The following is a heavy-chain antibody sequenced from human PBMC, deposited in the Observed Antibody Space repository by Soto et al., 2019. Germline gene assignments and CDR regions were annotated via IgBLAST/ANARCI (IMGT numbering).Heavy chain of an antibody. CDR1: GGSFSGYY. Sequence: QVQLQQWGAGLLKPSETLSLTCAVYGGSFSGYYWSWIRQPPGKGLEWIGEINHSGSTNYKASLKIQVTISPDTPKNHFALNLKPVSAADTAVYYCARRDFWSGYYNYWGRGTLVTVSS. CDR2: INHSGST. J-gene: IGHJ4*02. CDR3: ARRDFWSGYYNY. D-gene: IGHD3-3*01. V-gene: IGHV4-34*02.